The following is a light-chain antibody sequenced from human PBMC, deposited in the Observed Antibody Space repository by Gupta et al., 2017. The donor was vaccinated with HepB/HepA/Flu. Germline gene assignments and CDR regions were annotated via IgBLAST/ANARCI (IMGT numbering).Light chain of an antibody. CDR2: STN. Sequence: QTVVTQEPSFSVSPGGTVTLTCGLTSGSVSTTYFPSWYQQTPGQAPRSLIYSTNTRSSGVPDRFSGSILGNKAALTITGAQADDESDYYCVLYMVSGIHWVFGGGTKLTVL. CDR1: SGSVSTTYF. CDR3: VLYMVSGIHWV. J-gene: IGLJ3*02. V-gene: IGLV8-61*01.